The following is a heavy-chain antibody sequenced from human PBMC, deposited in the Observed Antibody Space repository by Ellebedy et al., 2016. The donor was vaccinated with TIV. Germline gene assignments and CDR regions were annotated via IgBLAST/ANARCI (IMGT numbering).Heavy chain of an antibody. V-gene: IGHV3-23*01. D-gene: IGHD5-12*01. Sequence: GESLKISCAASGFTFSIYAMSWVRQAPGKGLEWVSLISGSGDRTYYADSVKGRFTISRDNAKNSLYLQMNSLRDEDTAVYYCARGGYGDYWGQGTLVTVSS. CDR3: ARGGYGDY. CDR2: ISGSGDRT. CDR1: GFTFSIYA. J-gene: IGHJ4*02.